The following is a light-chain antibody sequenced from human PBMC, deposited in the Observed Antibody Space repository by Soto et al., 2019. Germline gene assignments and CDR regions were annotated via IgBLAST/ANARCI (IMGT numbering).Light chain of an antibody. Sequence: DIVMTQSPDSLAVSLGERATINCKSSQSVLYSSHNKNYLSWSQQKPGQPPRLLIYWASTRESGVPDRFSGNGSGTDFTLTISSLQAEDEPVYYCQQYYSTPYTFGQGTKLEIK. J-gene: IGKJ2*01. CDR1: QSVLYSSHNKNY. V-gene: IGKV4-1*01. CDR2: WAS. CDR3: QQYYSTPYT.